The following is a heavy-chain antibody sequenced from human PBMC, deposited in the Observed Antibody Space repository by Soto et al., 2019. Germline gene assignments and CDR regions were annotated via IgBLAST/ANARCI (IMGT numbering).Heavy chain of an antibody. D-gene: IGHD6-25*01. CDR1: GYSFTYCA. CDR3: VRDRAADWYLDL. Sequence: QVQVVQSGAEVKKPGASVRLSCKTSGYSFTYCALHWVRQAPGQGFEWMGWINTDSGTTKYSQKFQGRVTITRDASASTAYMELRSLSSEDTTIYYCVRDRAADWYLDLWGRGTLVTVSS. V-gene: IGHV1-3*04. J-gene: IGHJ2*01. CDR2: INTDSGTT.